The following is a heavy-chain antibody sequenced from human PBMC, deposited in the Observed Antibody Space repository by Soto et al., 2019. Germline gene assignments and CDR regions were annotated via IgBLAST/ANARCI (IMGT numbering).Heavy chain of an antibody. Sequence: SETLSLTCTVSGGSISSSSYYWGWIRQPPGKGLEWIGSIYYSGSTYYNPSLKSRVTISVDTSKNQFSLKLSSVTAADTAVYYCARRDDYGGNSDAFDIWGQGTMVTVSS. CDR3: ARRDDYGGNSDAFDI. CDR1: GGSISSSSYY. D-gene: IGHD4-17*01. J-gene: IGHJ3*02. V-gene: IGHV4-39*01. CDR2: IYYSGST.